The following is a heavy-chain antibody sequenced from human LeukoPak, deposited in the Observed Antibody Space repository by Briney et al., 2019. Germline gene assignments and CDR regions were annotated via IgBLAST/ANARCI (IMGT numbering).Heavy chain of an antibody. Sequence: GGSLRLSCAASGFTFSSYGMHWVRQAPGKGLEWVAVIWYDGSNKYYADSVKGRFTISRDNSKSTLYLQMNSLRAEDTAVYYCARDNYDSSGLGYWGQGTLVTVSS. CDR1: GFTFSSYG. J-gene: IGHJ4*02. D-gene: IGHD3-22*01. V-gene: IGHV3-33*01. CDR2: IWYDGSNK. CDR3: ARDNYDSSGLGY.